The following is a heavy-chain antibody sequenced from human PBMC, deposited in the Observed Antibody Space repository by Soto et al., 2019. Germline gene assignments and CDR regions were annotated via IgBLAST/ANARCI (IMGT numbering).Heavy chain of an antibody. J-gene: IGHJ5*02. CDR3: ARGSSWPRGDWFDP. V-gene: IGHV6-1*01. D-gene: IGHD6-13*01. CDR2: TYYRSKWYN. Sequence: SETLSLTCAVSGGSISSGGYSWSWIRQSPSRGLEWLGRTYYRSKWYNDYAVSVRSRITINPDTSRNQFSLQLNSVTPEDTAVYYCARGSSWPRGDWFDPWGQGTLVTVSS. CDR1: GGSISSGGYS.